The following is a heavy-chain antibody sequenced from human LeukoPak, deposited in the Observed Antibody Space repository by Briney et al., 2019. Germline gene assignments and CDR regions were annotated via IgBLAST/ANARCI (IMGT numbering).Heavy chain of an antibody. V-gene: IGHV5-51*01. Sequence: PGGSLKISCKGSGYSFTSYWIGWVRQMPGKGLEWMGIIYPGDSDTRYSPSFQGQVTISADKSISTAYLQWSSLKASDTAMYYCARGGKGAVSTTEKNYYYYMDVWGKGTTVTVSS. CDR2: IYPGDSDT. J-gene: IGHJ6*03. CDR3: ARGGKGAVSTTEKNYYYYMDV. D-gene: IGHD1-14*01. CDR1: GYSFTSYW.